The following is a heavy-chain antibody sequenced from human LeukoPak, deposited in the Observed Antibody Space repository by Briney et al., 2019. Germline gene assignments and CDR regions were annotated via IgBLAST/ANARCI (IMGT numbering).Heavy chain of an antibody. CDR3: ARDLTGNVCDY. CDR2: INTDGSST. V-gene: IGHV3-74*01. CDR1: EFSFSIYW. J-gene: IGHJ4*02. D-gene: IGHD3-16*01. Sequence: GGSLGLSCAASEFSFSIYWMHWVRQAPGEGLVWVSRINTDGSSTSYADSVKGRFTISRDNAKNTLYLQMNSLRADDTALYYCARDLTGNVCDYWGQGTLVTVSS.